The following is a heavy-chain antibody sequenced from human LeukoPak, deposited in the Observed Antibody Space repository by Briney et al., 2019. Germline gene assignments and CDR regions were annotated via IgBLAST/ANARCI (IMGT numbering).Heavy chain of an antibody. CDR3: ARGGPYHGWDY. CDR2: IDPNDGST. CDR1: GYTFSSYY. V-gene: IGHV1-46*01. D-gene: IGHD2-15*01. J-gene: IGHJ4*02. Sequence: ASVKVSCKASGYTFSSYYMRWARQAPGQGLEWVGRIDPNDGSTIYARNLQGRVTMTSDTSTSTVYMELSSPRSEDTAVYYCARGGPYHGWDYWGQGTLVTVSS.